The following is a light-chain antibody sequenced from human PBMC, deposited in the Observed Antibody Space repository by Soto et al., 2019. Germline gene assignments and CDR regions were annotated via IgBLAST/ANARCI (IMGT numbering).Light chain of an antibody. CDR2: GAS. Sequence: DIQMTQSPSSLSASVGDRVTITCRASQSISGYLNWYQQKPGKAPKVLISGASTLHNGVPSRFSGRGSGTDFTLTISSLQPEDVATYYSQQSRITLLTVGGGTKVEIK. CDR1: QSISGY. J-gene: IGKJ4*01. V-gene: IGKV1-39*01. CDR3: QQSRITLLT.